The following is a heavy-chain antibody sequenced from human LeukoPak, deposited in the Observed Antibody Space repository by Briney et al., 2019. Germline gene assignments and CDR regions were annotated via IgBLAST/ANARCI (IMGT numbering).Heavy chain of an antibody. CDR2: ISGSGGST. CDR1: GFTFSSYG. J-gene: IGHJ4*02. CDR3: AKDNYDILTGYLDY. D-gene: IGHD3-9*01. V-gene: IGHV3-23*01. Sequence: GGSLRLSCAASGFTFSSYGMSWVRQAPGKGLEWVSAISGSGGSTYYADSVKGRFTISRDNSKNTLYLQMNSLRAEDTAVYYCAKDNYDILTGYLDYWGQGTLVTVSS.